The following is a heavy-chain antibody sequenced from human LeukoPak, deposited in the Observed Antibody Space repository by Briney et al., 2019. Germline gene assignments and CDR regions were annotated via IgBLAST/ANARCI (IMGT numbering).Heavy chain of an antibody. J-gene: IGHJ4*02. D-gene: IGHD5-12*01. V-gene: IGHV3-21*01. CDR3: ARGGMGLLSGYDFGDDY. CDR2: ISSSSSYI. Sequence: PGGSLRLSCAASGFTFSSYSMNWVRQAPGKGLEWVSSISSSSSYIYYADSVKGRFTISRDNAKNSLYLQMNSLRAEDTAVYYCARGGMGLLSGYDFGDDYWGQGTLDTVSS. CDR1: GFTFSSYS.